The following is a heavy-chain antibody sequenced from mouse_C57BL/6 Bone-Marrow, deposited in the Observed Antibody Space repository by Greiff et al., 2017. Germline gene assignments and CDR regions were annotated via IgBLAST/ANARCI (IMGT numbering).Heavy chain of an antibody. CDR3: ARTIDSSGPWFAY. Sequence: QVQLQQPGAELVRPGSSVKLSCKASGYTFTSYWMHWVKQRPIQGLEWIGNIDPSDSETHYNQKFKDKATLTVDKSSSTAYMQLSSLTSEDSAVXYGARTIDSSGPWFAYWGQGTLVTVSA. CDR1: GYTFTSYW. D-gene: IGHD3-2*02. CDR2: IDPSDSET. V-gene: IGHV1-52*01. J-gene: IGHJ3*01.